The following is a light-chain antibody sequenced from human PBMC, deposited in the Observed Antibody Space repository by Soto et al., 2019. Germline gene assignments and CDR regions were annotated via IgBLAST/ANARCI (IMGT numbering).Light chain of an antibody. CDR3: SSYTSSNTLV. Sequence: QSALTQPASVSGSPGQSITISCTGTSSDVGAYNYVSWYQQHPGKAPKLMIFEVSDRPSGVSNRFSGSKSGNKASLTISGLQAEDDADYYCSSYTSSNTLVFGGGTKLTVL. CDR1: SSDVGAYNY. J-gene: IGLJ2*01. CDR2: EVS. V-gene: IGLV2-14*01.